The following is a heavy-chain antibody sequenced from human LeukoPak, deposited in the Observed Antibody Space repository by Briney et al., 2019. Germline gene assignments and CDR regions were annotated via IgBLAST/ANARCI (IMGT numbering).Heavy chain of an antibody. Sequence: SVKVSCKASGGTFSSYAISWVRQAPGQGLEWMGGIIPIFGTANYAQKFQGRVMITTDESTSTAYMELSSLRSEDTAVYYCARAPVTRNWFDPWGQGTLVTVSS. CDR1: GGTFSSYA. CDR3: ARAPVTRNWFDP. D-gene: IGHD4-23*01. V-gene: IGHV1-69*05. CDR2: IIPIFGTA. J-gene: IGHJ5*02.